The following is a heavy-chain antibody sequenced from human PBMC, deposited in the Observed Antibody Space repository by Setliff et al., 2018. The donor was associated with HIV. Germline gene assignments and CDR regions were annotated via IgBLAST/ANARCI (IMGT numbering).Heavy chain of an antibody. J-gene: IGHJ4*02. V-gene: IGHV4-34*01. CDR3: ARGRCSGGSCYSAMYYFDY. CDR1: GGSFSGYY. D-gene: IGHD2-15*01. Sequence: SETLSLTCAVYGGSFSGYYWSWIRQPPGKGLEWIGEINHNGSTNYNPSLKSLVTISVDTSKNPFYLKLSSVTAADAAVYYCARGRCSGGSCYSAMYYFDYWCQGTLVTVSS. CDR2: INHNGST.